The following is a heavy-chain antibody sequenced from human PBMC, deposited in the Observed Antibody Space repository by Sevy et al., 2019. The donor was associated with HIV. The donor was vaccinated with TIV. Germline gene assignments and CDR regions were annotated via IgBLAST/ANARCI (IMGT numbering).Heavy chain of an antibody. CDR2: FSFGCGRI. J-gene: IGHJ4*02. CDR3: AREGCTKPHDY. D-gene: IGHD2-8*01. V-gene: IGHV3-23*01. CDR1: GFIFSKYS. Sequence: GGSLRISCEASGFIFSKYSMSWVRQAPGKGLEWVSTFSFGCGRINYADSVKGRFTISRDDSKNTLYLQMNSLRAEDTAVYYCAREGCTKPHDYWGQGTLATVSS.